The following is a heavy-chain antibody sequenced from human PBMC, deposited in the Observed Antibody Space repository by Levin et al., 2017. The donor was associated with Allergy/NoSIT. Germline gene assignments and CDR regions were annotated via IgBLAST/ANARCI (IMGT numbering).Heavy chain of an antibody. J-gene: IGHJ4*02. CDR2: ISGSGGST. V-gene: IGHV3-23*01. CDR3: ANVYCTGGVCRDY. D-gene: IGHD2-8*02. CDR1: GFTFSSYA. Sequence: GESLKISCAASGFTFSSYAMSWVRQAPGKGLEWVSAISGSGGSTYYADSVKGRFTISRDNSKNTLYLQMNSLRAEDTAVYYWANVYCTGGVCRDYWGQGTLVTVSS.